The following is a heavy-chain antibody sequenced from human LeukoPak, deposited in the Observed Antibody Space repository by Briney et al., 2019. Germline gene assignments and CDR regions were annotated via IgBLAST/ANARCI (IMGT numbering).Heavy chain of an antibody. Sequence: GGSLRLSCAASGFTFSSYAMSWVRQAPGKGLEWVSAISGSGGSTYYADSVKGRFTISRDNSKNTLYLQMNSLRAEDTAVYYCARLRRSIAAAGTFDYWGQGTLVTVSS. CDR3: ARLRRSIAAAGTFDY. CDR2: ISGSGGST. V-gene: IGHV3-23*01. CDR1: GFTFSSYA. D-gene: IGHD6-13*01. J-gene: IGHJ4*02.